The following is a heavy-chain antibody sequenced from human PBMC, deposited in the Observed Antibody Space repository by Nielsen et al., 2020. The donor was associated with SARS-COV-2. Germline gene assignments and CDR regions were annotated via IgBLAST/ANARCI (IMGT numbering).Heavy chain of an antibody. D-gene: IGHD1-26*01. CDR3: ARPYSGRYWSWFDP. CDR1: GFTFDDYA. CDR2: ISWNSGSI. J-gene: IGHJ5*02. V-gene: IGHV3-9*01. Sequence: SLKISCAASGFTFDDYAMHWVRQAPGKGLEWVSGISWNSGSIGYADSVKGRFTISRDNSKNTLYLQMNSLRAEDTAVYYCARPYSGRYWSWFDPWGQGTLVTVSS.